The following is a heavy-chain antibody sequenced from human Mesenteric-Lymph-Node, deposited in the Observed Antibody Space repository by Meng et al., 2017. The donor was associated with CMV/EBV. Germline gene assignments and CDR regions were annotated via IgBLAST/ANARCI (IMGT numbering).Heavy chain of an antibody. J-gene: IGHJ5*01. D-gene: IGHD3-16*01. CDR1: GFPFRNYW. Sequence: GGSLRLSCTASGFPFRNYWMHRVRRGPGKGLVWVSHVNSDGSNTDYADFVKGRSTISRDDAKSTLYLQLRSLRAEDTGVYYCARGDRTYYFDSWGQGTPVTVSS. V-gene: IGHV3-74*01. CDR3: ARGDRTYYFDS. CDR2: VNSDGSNT.